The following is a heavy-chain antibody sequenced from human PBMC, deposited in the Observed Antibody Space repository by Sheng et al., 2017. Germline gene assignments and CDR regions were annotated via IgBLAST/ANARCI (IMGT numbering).Heavy chain of an antibody. J-gene: IGHJ3*02. Sequence: QVQLVESGGGVVQPGRSLRLSCAASGFTFSSYAMHWVRQAPGKGLEWVAVISYDGSNKYYTDSVKGRFTISRDNSKNTLYLQMNSLRAEDTAVYYCARASQWLPPGDAFDIWGQGTMVTVSS. CDR2: ISYDGSNK. D-gene: IGHD6-19*01. V-gene: IGHV3-30*04. CDR1: GFTFSSYA. CDR3: ARASQWLPPGDAFDI.